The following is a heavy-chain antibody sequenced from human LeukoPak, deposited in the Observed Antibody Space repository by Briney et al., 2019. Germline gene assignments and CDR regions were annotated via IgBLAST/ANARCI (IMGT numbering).Heavy chain of an antibody. Sequence: SVKVSCKASGFTFTSSAMQWVRQARGQRLEWIGWIVVGSGNTNYAQKFQERVTITRDMSTSTAYMELSSLRSEDTAVYYCAADFRGGVNGYYGSWGQGTLVTVSS. V-gene: IGHV1-58*02. CDR2: IVVGSGNT. J-gene: IGHJ4*02. CDR3: AADFRGGVNGYYGS. CDR1: GFTFTSSA. D-gene: IGHD3-10*01.